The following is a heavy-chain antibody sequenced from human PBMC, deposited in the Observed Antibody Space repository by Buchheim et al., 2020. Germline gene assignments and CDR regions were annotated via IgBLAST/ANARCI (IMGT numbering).Heavy chain of an antibody. CDR2: ISGTGGTT. D-gene: IGHD6-19*01. V-gene: IGHV3-23*01. CDR3: APRPSTTVATLNWFGP. J-gene: IGHJ5*02. Sequence: EVQLLESGGGLVQPGGSLRLSCAGSGFTFGNYAMSWVRQASGKGLEWVSSISGTGGTTYYADSVKGRFTISRDTSKNTLFLQMNSLRAEDTAMYYCAPRPSTTVATLNWFGPWGQG. CDR1: GFTFGNYA.